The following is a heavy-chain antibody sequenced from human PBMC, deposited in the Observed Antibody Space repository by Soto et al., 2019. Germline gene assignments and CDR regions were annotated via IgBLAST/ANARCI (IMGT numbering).Heavy chain of an antibody. V-gene: IGHV4-59*08. Sequence: SETLSLTCTVSGGSISSYYWSWIRQPPGKGLEWIGYIYYSGSTNYNPSLKSRVTISVDTSKNQFSLKLSSVTAADTAVYYCATLADSGYDWVFFDYWGQGTTVTVSS. D-gene: IGHD5-12*01. CDR2: IYYSGST. CDR3: ATLADSGYDWVFFDY. J-gene: IGHJ4*02. CDR1: GGSISSYY.